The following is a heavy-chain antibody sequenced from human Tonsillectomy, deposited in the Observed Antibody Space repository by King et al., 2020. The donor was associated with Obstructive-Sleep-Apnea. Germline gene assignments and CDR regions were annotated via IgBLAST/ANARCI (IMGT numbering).Heavy chain of an antibody. Sequence: QLQESGPGLVKPSETLSLTCTVSGGSISSYYWSWIRQPPGKGLEWIGYIYYSGSTNYNPSLKSRVTISVDPTKNQFSLRLRSVTPADTAVFYCARGGGSPPFDYWGQGTLVTVSS. J-gene: IGHJ4*02. CDR3: ARGGGSPPFDY. D-gene: IGHD1-26*01. CDR2: IYYSGST. V-gene: IGHV4-59*01. CDR1: GGSISSYY.